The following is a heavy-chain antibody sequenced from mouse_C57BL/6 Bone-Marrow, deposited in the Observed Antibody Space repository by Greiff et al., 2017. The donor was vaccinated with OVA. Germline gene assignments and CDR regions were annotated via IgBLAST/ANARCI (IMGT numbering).Heavy chain of an antibody. J-gene: IGHJ3*01. Sequence: VQLQQSGAELVKPGASVKLSCKASGYTFTSYWMHWVKQRPGRGLERIGRIDPNSGGTKYNEKFKSKATLTVDKPSSTAYMQLGGLASEDSAVYYCERGGFAYWGQGTLVTVSA. CDR1: GYTFTSYW. CDR2: IDPNSGGT. CDR3: ERGGFAY. V-gene: IGHV1-72*01.